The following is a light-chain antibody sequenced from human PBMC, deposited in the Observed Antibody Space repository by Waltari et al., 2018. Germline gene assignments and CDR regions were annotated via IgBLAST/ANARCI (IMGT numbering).Light chain of an antibody. CDR3: QKYVSLPAT. CDR1: QSVGRY. V-gene: IGKV3-20*01. J-gene: IGKJ1*01. CDR2: DAS. Sequence: RSCRASQSVGRYVAWYQQKPGQAPRLLIYDASIRATGIPDRFSGSGSGTDFSLTISRLEPEDFAVYYCQKYVSLPATFGQGTKVEIK.